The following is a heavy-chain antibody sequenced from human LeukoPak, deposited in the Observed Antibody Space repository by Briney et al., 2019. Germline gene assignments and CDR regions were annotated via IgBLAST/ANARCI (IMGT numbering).Heavy chain of an antibody. D-gene: IGHD1-1*01. CDR1: GYTFTRYG. Sequence: ASVKVPCKTSGYTFTRYGISWVRQAPGQGLEWMGWVSAYNGNTNYAQKFQGRVTMTIDPSTNTAYMELTNLRSDDTAVYYCSRSGPQSNWNDDYWGQGTLVTVSS. CDR2: VSAYNGNT. V-gene: IGHV1-18*01. J-gene: IGHJ4*02. CDR3: SRSGPQSNWNDDY.